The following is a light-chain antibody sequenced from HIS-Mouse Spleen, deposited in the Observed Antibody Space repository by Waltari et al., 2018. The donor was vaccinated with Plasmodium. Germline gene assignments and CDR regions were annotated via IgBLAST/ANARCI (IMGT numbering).Light chain of an antibody. CDR3: SSYTSSSTLV. J-gene: IGLJ3*02. Sequence: QSALTRPASVSGSPGQSITISCTGTSSDVGGSNYVSWYQQHPGKAPKLMIYDVSNRPSVVSNRFSGAKSGNTASLTISGLQAEDEADYYCSSYTSSSTLVFGGGTKLTVL. V-gene: IGLV2-14*03. CDR2: DVS. CDR1: SSDVGGSNY.